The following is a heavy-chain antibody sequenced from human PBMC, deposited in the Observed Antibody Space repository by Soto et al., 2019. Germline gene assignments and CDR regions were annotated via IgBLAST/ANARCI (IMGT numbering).Heavy chain of an antibody. Sequence: QMQLVESGGGVVQPGTSLRVSCAASGFTFSHYGIHWVRQAPGKGLEWVAVISYDGGIKLYADSVRDRFAISRDNSKDTLYLQMNTLGPDDTAVYYCAKLPWGFNYYDRSEYRATDNDAFDIWGQGTMVTVFS. CDR3: AKLPWGFNYYDRSEYRATDNDAFDI. D-gene: IGHD3-22*01. CDR2: ISYDGGIK. CDR1: GFTFSHYG. J-gene: IGHJ3*02. V-gene: IGHV3-30*18.